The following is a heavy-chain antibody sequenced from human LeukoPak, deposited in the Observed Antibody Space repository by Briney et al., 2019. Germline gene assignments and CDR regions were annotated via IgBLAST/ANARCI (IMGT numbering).Heavy chain of an antibody. J-gene: IGHJ4*02. CDR3: AREVRRSGETDY. D-gene: IGHD6-25*01. Sequence: GGSLRLSCVASGFTFSSHWMSWIRQAPGKGLEWVSYISSSGSTIYYADSVKGRFTISRDNAKNSLYLQMNSLRAEDTAVYYCAREVRRSGETDYWGQGTLVTVSS. V-gene: IGHV3-11*01. CDR1: GFTFSSHW. CDR2: ISSSGSTI.